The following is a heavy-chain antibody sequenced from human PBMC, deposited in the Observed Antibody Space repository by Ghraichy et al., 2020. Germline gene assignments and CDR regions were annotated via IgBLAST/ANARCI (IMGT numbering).Heavy chain of an antibody. Sequence: SETLSLTCTVSGGSISSYYWSWIRQPPGKGLEWIGYIYYSGSTNYNPSLKSRVTISVDTSKNQFSLKLSSVTAADTAVYYCARDVLYNWNDVYYYYGMDVWGQGTTVTVSS. J-gene: IGHJ6*02. D-gene: IGHD1-1*01. CDR2: IYYSGST. CDR3: ARDVLYNWNDVYYYYGMDV. CDR1: GGSISSYY. V-gene: IGHV4-59*01.